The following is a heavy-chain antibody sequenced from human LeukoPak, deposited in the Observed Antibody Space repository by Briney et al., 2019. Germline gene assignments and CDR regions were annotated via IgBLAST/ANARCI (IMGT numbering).Heavy chain of an antibody. V-gene: IGHV3-21*01. CDR2: ISSSSSYI. CDR1: GFTFSSYS. D-gene: IGHD3-10*01. Sequence: GGSLRLSCAASGFTFSSYSMNWVRQAPGKGLEWVSSISSSSSYIYYADSVKGRFTISRDNAKNSLYLQMNSLRAEDTAVYYCARVMILTMVRGPLPPDYWGQGTLVTVSS. CDR3: ARVMILTMVRGPLPPDY. J-gene: IGHJ4*02.